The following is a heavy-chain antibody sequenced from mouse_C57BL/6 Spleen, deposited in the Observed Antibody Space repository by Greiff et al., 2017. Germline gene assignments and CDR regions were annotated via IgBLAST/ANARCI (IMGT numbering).Heavy chain of an antibody. CDR2: IWWGDDK. Sequence: QVTLKVSGPGILQPSQTLSLTCSFSGFSLSTFGMGVGWIRQPSGKGLEWLALIWWGDDKYYNPALKKRLSTAKDTSKNQVFLKIANLDTADTATYDGARIALCSGSSGYAMDYWGQGTSVTVSS. CDR1: GFSLSTFGMG. V-gene: IGHV8-8*01. D-gene: IGHD1-1*01. J-gene: IGHJ4*01. CDR3: ARIALCSGSSGYAMDY.